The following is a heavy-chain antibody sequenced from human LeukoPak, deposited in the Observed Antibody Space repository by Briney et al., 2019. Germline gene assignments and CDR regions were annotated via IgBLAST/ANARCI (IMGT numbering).Heavy chain of an antibody. V-gene: IGHV3-23*01. CDR2: ISGSGGST. J-gene: IGHJ3*02. CDR1: GFTFSSYA. D-gene: IGHD2-15*01. CDR3: AKDREVVVVTATTFDI. Sequence: SGGSLRLSCAASGFTFSSYAMSWVRRAPGKGLEWVSAISGSGGSTYYADSVKGRFTISRDNSKNTLYLQMNSLRAEDTAVYYCAKDREVVVVTATTFDIWGQGTMVTVSS.